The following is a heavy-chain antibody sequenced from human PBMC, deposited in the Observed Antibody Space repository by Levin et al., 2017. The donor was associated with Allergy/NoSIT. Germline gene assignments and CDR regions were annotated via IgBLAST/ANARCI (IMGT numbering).Heavy chain of an antibody. CDR3: ARERIAAAAPDYYGMDV. D-gene: IGHD6-13*01. V-gene: IGHV3-21*01. Sequence: GGSLRLSCAASRFTFSTYSMNWVRQAPGKGLEWVSSITSSSSYIYYADSVKGRFTISRDNAKNSLYLQMNSLRAEDTAVYYCARERIAAAAPDYYGMDVWGQGTTVTVSS. CDR1: RFTFSTYS. J-gene: IGHJ6*02. CDR2: ITSSSSYI.